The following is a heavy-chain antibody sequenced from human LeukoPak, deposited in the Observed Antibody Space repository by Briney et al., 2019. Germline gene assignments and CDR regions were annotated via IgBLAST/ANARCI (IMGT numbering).Heavy chain of an antibody. Sequence: GGSLRLSCAASGFTVSSNYMSWVRQAPGKGLEWVSVIYSGGSTYYADSVKGRFTISRDNSKNTLYLQMNSLRAEDTAVYYCARVPVGTTSGAGAFDIWGQGTMVTVSS. CDR1: GFTVSSNY. CDR3: ARVPVGTTSGAGAFDI. D-gene: IGHD1-7*01. CDR2: IYSGGST. V-gene: IGHV3-53*01. J-gene: IGHJ3*02.